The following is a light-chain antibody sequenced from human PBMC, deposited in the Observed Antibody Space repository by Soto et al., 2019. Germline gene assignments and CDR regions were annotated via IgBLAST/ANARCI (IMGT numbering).Light chain of an antibody. CDR2: DAS. CDR1: QSVGTY. CDR3: QQRTNWPPLT. J-gene: IGKJ4*01. V-gene: IGKV3-11*01. Sequence: EIVLTQSPTTLSLSPGERATLSCRASQSVGTYLAWYKQNPGQAPRLLIYDASNRATGIPARFSGSGSGTDFTLTISSLEPEDFAVYYCQQRTNWPPLTFGGGTKVEMK.